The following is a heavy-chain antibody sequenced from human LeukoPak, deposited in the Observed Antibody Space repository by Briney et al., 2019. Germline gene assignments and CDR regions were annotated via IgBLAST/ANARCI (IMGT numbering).Heavy chain of an antibody. Sequence: GASVKVSCKVSGYTLTELSMHWVRQAPGKGLEWMGGFDPEDGETIYAQKFQGRVTMTEDTSTDTAYMELGSLRSEDTAVYYCARTSDYCSSTSCLCDWGQGTLVTVSS. CDR2: FDPEDGET. V-gene: IGHV1-24*01. CDR3: ARTSDYCSSTSCLCD. J-gene: IGHJ4*02. CDR1: GYTLTELS. D-gene: IGHD2-2*01.